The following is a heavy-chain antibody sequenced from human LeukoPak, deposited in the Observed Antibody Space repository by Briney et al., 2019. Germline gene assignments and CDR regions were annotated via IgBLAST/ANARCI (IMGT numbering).Heavy chain of an antibody. Sequence: PSETLSLTCTVSGYSISSGYYWGWIRQPPGKGLEWIGSGSTYYNPSLKSRVTISVDTSKNQFSLKLSSVTAADTAVYYCARAGGEYDFWSGYHNRDAFDIWGQGTMVTVSS. J-gene: IGHJ3*02. CDR3: ARAGGEYDFWSGYHNRDAFDI. CDR1: GYSISSGYY. CDR2: SGST. V-gene: IGHV4-38-2*02. D-gene: IGHD3-3*01.